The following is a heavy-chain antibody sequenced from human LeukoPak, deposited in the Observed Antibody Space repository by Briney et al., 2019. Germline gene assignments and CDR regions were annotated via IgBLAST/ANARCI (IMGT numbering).Heavy chain of an antibody. J-gene: IGHJ3*02. CDR2: INPSGGST. CDR3: ARGGVIAVAGSDAFDI. V-gene: IGHV1-46*01. D-gene: IGHD6-19*01. Sequence: ASVKVSCKASGYTFTSYYMHWVRQAPGQGLEWMGIINPSGGSTSYAQKFQGRVTMTRDTSTSTVYMELSSLRSEDTAVYYSARGGVIAVAGSDAFDIWGQGTMVTVSS. CDR1: GYTFTSYY.